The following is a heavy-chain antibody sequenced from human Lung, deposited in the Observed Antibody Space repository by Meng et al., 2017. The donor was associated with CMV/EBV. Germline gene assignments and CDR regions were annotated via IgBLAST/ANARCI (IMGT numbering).Heavy chain of an antibody. CDR1: GGSFSEYD. D-gene: IGHD7-27*01. V-gene: IGHV4-34*01. CDR2: INHSGNT. J-gene: IGHJ4*02. CDR3: ARRSPNWGLGD. Sequence: SXTXSLTCAVYGGSFSEYDWSWIRQSPGKGLEWIGEINHSGNTTYNPSLKSRATISIDASKRQFSLKLYSVTAADTAVYYCARRSPNWGLGDWGQGTLVT.